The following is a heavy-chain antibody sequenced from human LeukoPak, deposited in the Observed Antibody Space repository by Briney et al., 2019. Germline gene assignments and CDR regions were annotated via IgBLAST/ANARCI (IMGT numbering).Heavy chain of an antibody. CDR2: INPNSGGT. D-gene: IGHD6-19*01. V-gene: IGHV1-2*02. Sequence: GASVKVSFKASGYTFTGYYMHWVRQDPGQGLEWMGWINPNSGGTHYAQKFQGRVTMTRDTSISTAYMELSRQRSDDTAVYYCARGGMHSSGWPDYWGQGTLVTVSS. CDR3: ARGGMHSSGWPDY. J-gene: IGHJ4*02. CDR1: GYTFTGYY.